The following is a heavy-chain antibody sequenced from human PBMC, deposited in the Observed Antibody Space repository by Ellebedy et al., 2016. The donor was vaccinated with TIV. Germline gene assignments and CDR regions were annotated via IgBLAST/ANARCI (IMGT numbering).Heavy chain of an antibody. CDR1: GFTFSSYS. CDR3: AREMLVGATISYFDY. D-gene: IGHD1-26*01. CDR2: ISSSSSTI. V-gene: IGHV3-48*02. Sequence: GESLKISCAASGFTFSSYSMNWVRQAPGKGLGWVSYISSSSSTIYYADSVKGRFTISRDNAKNSLYLQMNSLRDEDTAVYYCAREMLVGATISYFDYWGQGTLVTVSS. J-gene: IGHJ4*02.